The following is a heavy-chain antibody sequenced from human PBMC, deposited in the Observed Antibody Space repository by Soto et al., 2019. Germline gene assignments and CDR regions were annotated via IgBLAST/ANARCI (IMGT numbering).Heavy chain of an antibody. Sequence: EVQLLESGGGLVQPGGSLRLSCAASGFTFSSYAMSWVRQAPGKGLEWVSAISGSGGSTYYADSVKGRFTISRDNSKNTLDLQMNSLRAEDTAVYYCAKDFVLMVYASNAFDIWGQGTMVTVSS. V-gene: IGHV3-23*01. CDR3: AKDFVLMVYASNAFDI. CDR2: ISGSGGST. D-gene: IGHD2-8*01. J-gene: IGHJ3*02. CDR1: GFTFSSYA.